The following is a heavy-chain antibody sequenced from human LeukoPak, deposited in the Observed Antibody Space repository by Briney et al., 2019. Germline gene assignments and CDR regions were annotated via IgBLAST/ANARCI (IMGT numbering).Heavy chain of an antibody. Sequence: PGGSLRLSCAASGFTFSDYAIHWVRQAPGKGLEWVAVISCDGNKKYYADSAKGRFTISRDNSKNTLYLQMNSLRTEDTAVYYCAKDSPWELLLPDYFDYWGQGTLVTVSS. J-gene: IGHJ4*02. V-gene: IGHV3-30-3*01. CDR3: AKDSPWELLLPDYFDY. CDR2: ISCDGNKK. CDR1: GFTFSDYA. D-gene: IGHD1-26*01.